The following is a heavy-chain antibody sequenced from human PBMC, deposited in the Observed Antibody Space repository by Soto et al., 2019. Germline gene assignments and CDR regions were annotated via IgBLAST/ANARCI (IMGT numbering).Heavy chain of an antibody. J-gene: IGHJ3*02. CDR3: ARVERGTATTVVDAFDI. D-gene: IGHD1-1*01. CDR2: MSHSGGT. Sequence: QVQLQQWGAGLLKPSETLSLTCAVYGGFVSSGSYYWSWIRQPPGKGLEWIGEMSHSGGTHFNPSFKNQVTISVDTSKNQFSLKMASVTAADTALYYCARVERGTATTVVDAFDIWGPGTMVTVSS. CDR1: GGFVSSGSYY. V-gene: IGHV4-34*01.